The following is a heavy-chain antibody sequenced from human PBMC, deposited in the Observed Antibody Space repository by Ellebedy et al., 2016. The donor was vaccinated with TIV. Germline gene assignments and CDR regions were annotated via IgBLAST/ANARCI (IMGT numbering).Heavy chain of an antibody. D-gene: IGHD4-17*01. CDR3: ARESKHGAYLAYDYDCMDV. CDR2: IWDDGRNK. Sequence: PGGSLRLSCAASGFTLSRNGMHWVRQAPGKGLEWVAVIWDDGRNKEYADSVKGRFTISRDNSKNTLYLQMNSLRAEDTAVYYCARESKHGAYLAYDYDCMDVWGQGTTVTVSS. CDR1: GFTLSRNG. V-gene: IGHV3-33*01. J-gene: IGHJ6*02.